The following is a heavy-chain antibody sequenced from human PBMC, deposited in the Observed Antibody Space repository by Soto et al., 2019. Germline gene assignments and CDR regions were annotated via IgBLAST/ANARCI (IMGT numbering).Heavy chain of an antibody. D-gene: IGHD2-21*02. J-gene: IGHJ6*02. CDR3: ARGDSFYYYGMDV. CDR1: GYTFTGYY. Sequence: SVKVSCKASGYTFTGYYMHWVRQAPGQGLEWMGWINPNSGGTNYAQKFQGRVTMTRDTSISTAYMELSRLRSDDTAVYYCARGDSFYYYGMDVWGQGTTVTVSS. V-gene: IGHV1-2*02. CDR2: INPNSGGT.